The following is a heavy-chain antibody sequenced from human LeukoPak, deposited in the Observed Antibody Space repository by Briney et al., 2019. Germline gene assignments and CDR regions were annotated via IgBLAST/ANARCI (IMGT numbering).Heavy chain of an antibody. J-gene: IGHJ6*02. CDR2: INPSGGST. Sequence: ASVKVSCKASGYTFTSYYMHWVRQAPGQGLEWMGIINPSGGSTSYAQKFQGRVTMTRDTSTSTVYMELSSLRSEDTAAYYCARGDGYCSSTSCYANYYYGMDVWGQGTTVTVSS. CDR1: GYTFTSYY. D-gene: IGHD2-2*03. V-gene: IGHV1-46*01. CDR3: ARGDGYCSSTSCYANYYYGMDV.